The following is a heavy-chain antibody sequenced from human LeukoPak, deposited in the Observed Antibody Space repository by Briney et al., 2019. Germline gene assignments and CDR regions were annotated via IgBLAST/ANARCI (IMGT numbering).Heavy chain of an antibody. CDR1: GFTFSRYW. CDR2: INSDGRST. Sequence: PGGSLRLSCAASGFTFSRYWTHWVRQAPGKGLVWVSRINSDGRSTNYADSVKGRFTISRDNAKSTLYLQMNSLRAEDTAVYYCARDPDSSGWSSFEYWGQGTLVTVSS. CDR3: ARDPDSSGWSSFEY. J-gene: IGHJ4*02. V-gene: IGHV3-74*01. D-gene: IGHD6-19*01.